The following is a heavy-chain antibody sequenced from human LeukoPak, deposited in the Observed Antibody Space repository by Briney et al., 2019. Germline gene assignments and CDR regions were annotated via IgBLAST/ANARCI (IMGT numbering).Heavy chain of an antibody. J-gene: IGHJ4*02. V-gene: IGHV4-59*08. CDR2: IYYSGST. CDR3: ARRASENWELDY. D-gene: IGHD1-26*01. CDR1: GGSISSYY. Sequence: SETLSLTCTVSGGSISSYYWSWIRQPPGKGLEWIGYIYYSGSTNYNPSLKSRVTISVDTSKNQFSLKLSSVTAADTAVYYCARRASENWELDYWGQGTLVTVSS.